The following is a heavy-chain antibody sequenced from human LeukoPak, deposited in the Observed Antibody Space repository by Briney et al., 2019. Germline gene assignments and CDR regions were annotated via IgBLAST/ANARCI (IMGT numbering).Heavy chain of an antibody. D-gene: IGHD5/OR15-5a*01. J-gene: IGHJ4*02. CDR3: ASDTVYRALRIDS. Sequence: GGSLRLSCAASGFTFSSHWMHWVRQAPGKGLVWVSCINSDGSSTSYADSAKGRFTISRDNAKSTLYLQVNSLRAEDTAVYYCASDTVYRALRIDSRGQGSLVTVSS. CDR1: GFTFSSHW. V-gene: IGHV3-74*01. CDR2: INSDGSST.